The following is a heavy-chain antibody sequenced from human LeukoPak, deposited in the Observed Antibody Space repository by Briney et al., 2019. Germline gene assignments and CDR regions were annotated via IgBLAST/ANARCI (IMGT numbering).Heavy chain of an antibody. V-gene: IGHV1-46*01. CDR2: INLSDGGL. J-gene: IGHJ4*02. Sequence: GASVKVSCKASGFSFTNYYMHWVRQAPGQGLEWMGAINLSDGGLTPPQKFQGRVTMTRDTSTNTLYMQLNSLTSEDTAIYYCAREWGPGSSWFFDYWGQGTLVIVSS. CDR1: GFSFTNYY. D-gene: IGHD3-10*01. CDR3: AREWGPGSSWFFDY.